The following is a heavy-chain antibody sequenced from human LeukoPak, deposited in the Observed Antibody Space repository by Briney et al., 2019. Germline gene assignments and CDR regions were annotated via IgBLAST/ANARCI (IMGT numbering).Heavy chain of an antibody. CDR3: ARDRLGYCSNAVCYD. CDR1: GDSISSGDYY. J-gene: IGHJ4*02. V-gene: IGHV4-30-4*01. D-gene: IGHD2-8*01. CDR2: IYYSGST. Sequence: SQTLSLTCTVSGDSISSGDYYWSWIRQPPGKGLEWIGYIYYSGSTYYNPSLKSRVIISEDTSKNQFSLKLSSVTAADTAVYYCARDRLGYCSNAVCYDWGQGTLVTVSS.